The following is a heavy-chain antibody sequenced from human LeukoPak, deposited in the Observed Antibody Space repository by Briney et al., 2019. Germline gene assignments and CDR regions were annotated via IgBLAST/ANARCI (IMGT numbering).Heavy chain of an antibody. D-gene: IGHD3-9*01. CDR1: QFTFRSYP. V-gene: IGHV3-7*01. CDR3: ARDLLASGILTGYYPFDY. CDR2: IKEDGSEK. J-gene: IGHJ4*02. Sequence: GGSLRLSCAASQFTFRSYPMTWVRQPPGKGLEWVATIKEDGSEKYYVDSVKGRFTISRDNAEKSLYLQLDSLRVEDTAVYYCARDLLASGILTGYYPFDYWGQGTLVTVSS.